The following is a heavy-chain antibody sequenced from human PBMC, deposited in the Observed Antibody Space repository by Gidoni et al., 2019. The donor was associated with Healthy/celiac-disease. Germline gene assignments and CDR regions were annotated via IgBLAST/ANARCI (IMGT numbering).Heavy chain of an antibody. CDR3: AREYYDFWSGYYHYYYGMDV. CDR1: GFTFSSYS. D-gene: IGHD3-3*01. V-gene: IGHV3-48*02. CDR2: ISSSSSTI. Sequence: EVQLVESGGGLVQPGGSLRLSCAASGFTFSSYSMNWVRQAPGKGLEWVSYISSSSSTIYYADSVKGRFTISRDNAKNSLYLQMNSLRDEDTAVYYCAREYYDFWSGYYHYYYGMDVWGQGTTVTVSS. J-gene: IGHJ6*02.